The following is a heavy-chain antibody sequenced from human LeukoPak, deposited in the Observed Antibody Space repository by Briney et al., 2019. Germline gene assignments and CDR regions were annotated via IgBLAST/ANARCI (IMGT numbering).Heavy chain of an antibody. Sequence: SETLSLTCAVYGGSFSGYYWSWIRQPPGKGLEWIGEINHSGSTNYNPSLKSRVTISVDTSKNQFSLKLSSVTAADTAVYYCATGSYSSSWSPYYYYGMTSGAKGPRSPSP. CDR2: INHSGST. V-gene: IGHV4-34*01. D-gene: IGHD6-13*01. J-gene: IGHJ6*02. CDR1: GGSFSGYY. CDR3: ATGSYSSSWSPYYYYGMTS.